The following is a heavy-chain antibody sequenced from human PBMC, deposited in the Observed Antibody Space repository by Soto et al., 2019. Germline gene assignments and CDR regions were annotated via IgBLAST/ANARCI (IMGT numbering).Heavy chain of an antibody. Sequence: KPSETLSLTCAVSGGSISSSSWRTWVRQSPGKGLEWIGEIFESGATNYNPSLKSRLTMSVDKSKDQFSLNLSSLTAADTAVYFCTTSHAGELNNWGQGTLVTVSS. V-gene: IGHV4-4*02. J-gene: IGHJ4*02. CDR1: GGSISSSSW. CDR3: TTSHAGELNN. CDR2: IFESGAT. D-gene: IGHD1-7*01.